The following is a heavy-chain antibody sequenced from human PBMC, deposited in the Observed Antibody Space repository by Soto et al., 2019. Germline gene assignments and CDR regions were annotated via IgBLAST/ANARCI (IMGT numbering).Heavy chain of an antibody. CDR2: ISSSGGCT. V-gene: IGHV3-21*06. Sequence: RGSLRLSCAASGFTFSPYKMNWVRQAPGKGLEWVSAISSSGGCTNYADSVKGRFTISRDNAKSTLYLQMNSLRAEDTAVYYCARLYCSASSCYSVGAFDIRGQGTMVTVSS. CDR3: ARLYCSASSCYSVGAFDI. CDR1: GFTFSPYK. D-gene: IGHD2-15*01. J-gene: IGHJ3*02.